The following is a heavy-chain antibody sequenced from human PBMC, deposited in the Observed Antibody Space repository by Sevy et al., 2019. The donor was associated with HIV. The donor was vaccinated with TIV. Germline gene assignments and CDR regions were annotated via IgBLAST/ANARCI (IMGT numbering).Heavy chain of an antibody. V-gene: IGHV4-59*01. D-gene: IGHD5-12*01. Sequence: SETLSLTCTVSGGSISAYHWSWIRQPPGKGLEYIGYIHYTGTTNYNPSLKSRVTISVDTSKNQFSLKLSSVTAADTALYYCARAPPVRGGDDSLSWFDPWGQGTLVTVSS. J-gene: IGHJ5*02. CDR1: GGSISAYH. CDR2: IHYTGTT. CDR3: ARAPPVRGGDDSLSWFDP.